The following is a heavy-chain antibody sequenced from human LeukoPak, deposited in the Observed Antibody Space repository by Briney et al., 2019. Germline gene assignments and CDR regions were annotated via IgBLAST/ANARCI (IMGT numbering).Heavy chain of an antibody. D-gene: IGHD3-9*01. CDR3: ATSDPSDDILTGPGAFDI. V-gene: IGHV1-24*01. J-gene: IGHJ3*02. CDR2: FDPEDGEA. Sequence: ASVKVSCKVSGYTLTELSMHWVRQAPRKGLEWMGGFDPEDGEAICAQKLQGRVTMTEDTSTDTAYMELSSLRSEDTAVYYCATSDPSDDILTGPGAFDIWDQGTMVTVSS. CDR1: GYTLTELS.